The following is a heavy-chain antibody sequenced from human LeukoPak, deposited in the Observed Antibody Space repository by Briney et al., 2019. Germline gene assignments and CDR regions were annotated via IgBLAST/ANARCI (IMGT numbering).Heavy chain of an antibody. J-gene: IGHJ4*02. CDR3: ARERHSSGPNDY. D-gene: IGHD6-19*01. CDR2: ISSSSSYI. CDR1: GFTFSSYS. Sequence: PGGSLRLSCAASGFTFSSYSMNWVRQAPGQGLEWVSSISSSSSYIYYADSVKGRFTISRDNAKNSLYLQMNSLRAEDTAVYYCARERHSSGPNDYWGQGTLVTVSS. V-gene: IGHV3-21*01.